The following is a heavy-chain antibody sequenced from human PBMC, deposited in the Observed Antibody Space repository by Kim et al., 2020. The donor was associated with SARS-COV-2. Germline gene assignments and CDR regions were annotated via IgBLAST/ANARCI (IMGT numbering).Heavy chain of an antibody. CDR3: ARGFEGAFDY. V-gene: IGHV1-3*01. CDR2: GNT. J-gene: IGHJ4*02. D-gene: IGHD1-26*01. Sequence: GNTKYSQNFQGRVTITRDTSATTAYMELSSLRSDDTAVYYCARGFEGAFDYWGQGTLVSVSS.